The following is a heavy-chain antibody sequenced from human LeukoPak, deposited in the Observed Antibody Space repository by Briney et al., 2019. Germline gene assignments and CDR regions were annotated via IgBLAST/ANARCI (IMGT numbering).Heavy chain of an antibody. CDR3: AKDFGGSYYSDYYGMDV. CDR2: ISYDGSNK. V-gene: IGHV3-30*18. D-gene: IGHD1-26*01. J-gene: IGHJ6*01. Sequence: GGSLRLSCAASGFTFSNYGVHWVRQAPGKGLEWVAVISYDGSNKYYADSLKGRFSISRDNSKNTLYLQMNSLRAEDTAVYSCAKDFGGSYYSDYYGMDVWGQGTTVTVSS. CDR1: GFTFSNYG.